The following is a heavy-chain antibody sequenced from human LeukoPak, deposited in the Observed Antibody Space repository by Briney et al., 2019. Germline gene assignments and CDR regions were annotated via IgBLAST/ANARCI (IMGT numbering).Heavy chain of an antibody. CDR2: IYNSGTT. V-gene: IGHV4-31*01. CDR1: GGSISSGGHY. J-gene: IGHJ4*02. CDR3: ARASTRYFDC. Sequence: PSETLSLTCSVSGGSISSGGHYWSWIRQHPGKSLEWIGYIYNSGTTFYNPSLKSQVAISVDTSKNQFSLKVNPVTAADTAVYYCARASTRYFDCWGQGTLVTVSS. D-gene: IGHD2/OR15-2a*01.